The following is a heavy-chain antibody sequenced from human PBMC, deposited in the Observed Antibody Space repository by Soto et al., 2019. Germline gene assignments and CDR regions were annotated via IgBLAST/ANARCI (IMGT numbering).Heavy chain of an antibody. CDR1: GDTFTSYA. CDR2: INAGNGNT. Sequence: VQLVQSGAEVKKPGASEKVSCKASGDTFTSYAMHWVRQAPGQRLEWMGWINAGNGNTKYSQKFQGRVTITRDTSASTAYMELSSLRSEDTAVYYCARGGQPYQLPLDYWGQGTLVTVSS. CDR3: ARGGQPYQLPLDY. V-gene: IGHV1-3*01. D-gene: IGHD2-2*01. J-gene: IGHJ4*02.